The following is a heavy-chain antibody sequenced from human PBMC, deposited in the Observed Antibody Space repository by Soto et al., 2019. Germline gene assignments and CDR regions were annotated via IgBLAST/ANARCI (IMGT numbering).Heavy chain of an antibody. J-gene: IGHJ6*02. CDR1: GFTFSSYG. D-gene: IGHD3-3*01. Sequence: GGSLRLSCAASGFTFSSYGMHWVRQAPGKGLEWVAVIWYDGSNKYYADSVKGRFTISRDNSKNTLYLQMNSLRAEDTAVYYCARLSGYHTRLGLYGMDVWGQGSTVTGSS. CDR3: ARLSGYHTRLGLYGMDV. V-gene: IGHV3-33*01. CDR2: IWYDGSNK.